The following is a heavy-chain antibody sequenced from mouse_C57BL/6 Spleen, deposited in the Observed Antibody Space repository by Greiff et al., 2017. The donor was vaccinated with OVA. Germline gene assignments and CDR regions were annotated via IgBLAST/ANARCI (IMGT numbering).Heavy chain of an antibody. V-gene: IGHV2-5*01. CDR3: ATPYYGSSYWYFDV. CDR1: GFSLTSYG. J-gene: IGHJ1*03. D-gene: IGHD1-1*01. CDR2: IWRGGST. Sequence: VKLQESGPGLVQPSQSLSITCTVSGFSLTSYGVHWVRQSPGKGLEWLGVIWRGGSTDYNAAFMSRLSITKDNSKSQVFFKMNSLQADDTAIYYCATPYYGSSYWYFDVWGTGTTVTVSS.